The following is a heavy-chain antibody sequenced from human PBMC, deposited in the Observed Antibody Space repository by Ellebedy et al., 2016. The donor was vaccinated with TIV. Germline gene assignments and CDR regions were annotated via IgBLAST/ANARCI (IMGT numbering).Heavy chain of an antibody. CDR1: GFTFSDYG. CDR2: IRYDGSNK. CDR3: SKFPYYYDSSGYSF. Sequence: PGGSLRLSCAASGFTFSDYGMHWVRKAQGKGLEGVAFIRYDGSNKYYADSVKGRFTISRDNSKNTLYMRMNSLRAEDTAVYYCSKFPYYYDSSGYSFWGQGTLVTVSS. J-gene: IGHJ4*02. V-gene: IGHV3-30*02. D-gene: IGHD3-22*01.